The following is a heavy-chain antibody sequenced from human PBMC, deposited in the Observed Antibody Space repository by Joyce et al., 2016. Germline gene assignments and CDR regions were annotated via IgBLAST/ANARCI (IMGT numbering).Heavy chain of an antibody. D-gene: IGHD3-3*01. V-gene: IGHV1-2*06. Sequence: QVQLEQSGAEVKKPGASVKVSCKASGSTFSAYYMHWVRQVPGQGLEWMGRINPISGDTDSAQKFQGRVTMTWDSSISTAYLEVTRLRSDDTAVYYCARDDREVTIFGGTFVRFDPWGQGTLVTVSS. CDR3: ARDDREVTIFGGTFVRFDP. CDR2: INPISGDT. CDR1: GSTFSAYY. J-gene: IGHJ5*02.